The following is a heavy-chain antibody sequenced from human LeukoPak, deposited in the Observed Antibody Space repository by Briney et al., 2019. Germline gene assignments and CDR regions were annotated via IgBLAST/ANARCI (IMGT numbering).Heavy chain of an antibody. V-gene: IGHV1-18*01. CDR1: GYTFTSYG. Sequence: ASVKVSCKASGYTFTSYGISWVRQAPGQGLEWMGWISAYNGNTNYAQKLQGRVTMTTDTSTSTAYMELRSLRSDDTAAYYCARDGSYSSGWYDYYYYGMDVWGQGTTVTLSS. CDR3: ARDGSYSSGWYDYYYYGMDV. D-gene: IGHD6-19*01. CDR2: ISAYNGNT. J-gene: IGHJ6*02.